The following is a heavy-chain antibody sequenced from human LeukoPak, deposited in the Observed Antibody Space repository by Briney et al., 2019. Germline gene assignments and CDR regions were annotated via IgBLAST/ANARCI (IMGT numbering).Heavy chain of an antibody. CDR3: ARDTGSRYDY. V-gene: IGHV3-74*01. CDR2: INRDGSNT. D-gene: IGHD6-13*01. CDR1: GFTLKNYW. J-gene: IGHJ4*02. Sequence: GGSLRLSCAASGFTLKNYWMHWVRQPPGKGLVWVSRINRDGSNTNYADSVKGRFTISRDNAKNTLYLQMNSLRDEDTAVYHCARDTGSRYDYWGQGTLVTVSS.